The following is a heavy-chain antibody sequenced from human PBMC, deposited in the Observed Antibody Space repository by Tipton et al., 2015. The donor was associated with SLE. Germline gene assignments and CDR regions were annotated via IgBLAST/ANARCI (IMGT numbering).Heavy chain of an antibody. V-gene: IGHV4-39*07. D-gene: IGHD5/OR15-5a*01. Sequence: TLSLTCTVSGGSISSSSYYWGWIRQPPGKGLEWIGNIFYSGSTYYNSSLKSRVAISVDTSKNQFSLRLTSVTAADTAVYFCARDRSSVSDWGQGTQVIVSP. CDR2: IFYSGST. J-gene: IGHJ4*02. CDR1: GGSISSSSYY. CDR3: ARDRSSVSD.